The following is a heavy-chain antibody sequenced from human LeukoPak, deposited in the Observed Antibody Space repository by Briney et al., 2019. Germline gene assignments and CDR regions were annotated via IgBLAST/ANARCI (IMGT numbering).Heavy chain of an antibody. CDR1: GGSISSSLF. J-gene: IGHJ4*02. D-gene: IGHD2-15*01. V-gene: IGHV4-59*08. CDR2: ISHSGTT. Sequence: SETLSLTCSISGGSISSSLFWSWIRPSPGKGLEWIGLISHSGTTTYNPSLKSRVTISQDMSKNQFSLKLTSVIVADTAVYYCARQAYGSETNFYPFDYWGRGTLVSVSS. CDR3: ARQAYGSETNFYPFDY.